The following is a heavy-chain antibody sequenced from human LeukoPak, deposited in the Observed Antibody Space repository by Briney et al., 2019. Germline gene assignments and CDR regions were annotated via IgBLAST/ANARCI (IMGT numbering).Heavy chain of an antibody. CDR2: INHSGST. Sequence: SETLPLTCAVYGGSFSGYYWSWIRQPPGKGLEWIGEINHSGSTNYNPSLKSRVTISVDTSKNQFSLKLSSVTAADAAVYYCARALRGYSYRPDYWGQGTLVTVS. J-gene: IGHJ4*02. CDR3: ARALRGYSYRPDY. CDR1: GGSFSGYY. V-gene: IGHV4-34*01. D-gene: IGHD5-18*01.